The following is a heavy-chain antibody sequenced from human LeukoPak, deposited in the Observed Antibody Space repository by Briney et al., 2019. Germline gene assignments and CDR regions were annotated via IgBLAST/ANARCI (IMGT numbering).Heavy chain of an antibody. CDR1: GASTSSSF. CDR2: INYRGET. V-gene: IGHV4-59*01. D-gene: IGHD2-15*01. CDR3: ARDARYCSGGSCYYYGMDV. Sequence: SETLSLTCTVSGASTSSSFWSWIRQSPGKGLEWIGYINYRGETSQNPSLESRVSMPVDTSKNQFSLKLSSVTAADTAVYYCARDARYCSGGSCYYYGMDVWGQGTTVTVSS. J-gene: IGHJ6*02.